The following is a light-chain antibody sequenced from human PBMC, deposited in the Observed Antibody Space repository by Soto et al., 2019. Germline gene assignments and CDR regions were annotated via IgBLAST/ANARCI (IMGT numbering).Light chain of an antibody. CDR3: QRYNSAPQVT. CDR2: GAS. V-gene: IGKV1-27*01. CDR1: QGISNY. J-gene: IGKJ4*01. Sequence: DIQMTQSPSSLSASVGDRVTITCRAKQGISNYLAWYQQKPGKVPKLLIYGASTLQSGVPSRFSGSGSGTDFTLTISSMQPEDVATYYCQRYNSAPQVTFGGGTKVDIK.